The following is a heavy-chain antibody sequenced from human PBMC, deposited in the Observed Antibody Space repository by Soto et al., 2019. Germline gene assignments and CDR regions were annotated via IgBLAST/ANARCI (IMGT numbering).Heavy chain of an antibody. CDR3: AKDSSSYYFDY. Sequence: GGSVRLSXAASGFTFDDYAMHWVRQAPGKGLEWVSGISWNSGSIGYADSVKGRFTISRDNAKNSLYLQMNSLRAEDTALYYCAKDSSSYYFDYWGQGTLVTVSS. J-gene: IGHJ4*02. CDR1: GFTFDDYA. V-gene: IGHV3-9*01. D-gene: IGHD6-6*01. CDR2: ISWNSGSI.